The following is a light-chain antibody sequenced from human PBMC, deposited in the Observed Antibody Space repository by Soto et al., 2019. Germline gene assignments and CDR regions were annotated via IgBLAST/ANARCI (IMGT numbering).Light chain of an antibody. CDR1: QSIANY. J-gene: IGKJ4*01. Sequence: DVQMTQSPFSLSASVGDRVTMTCRASQSIANYLNWYQQKPGKAPKLLVFAASSLLSGFPSRFSGTGAGTDFTLTISSLQPEDFATYYCQQGYSSPRTFGGGTKVEIK. V-gene: IGKV1-39*01. CDR2: AAS. CDR3: QQGYSSPRT.